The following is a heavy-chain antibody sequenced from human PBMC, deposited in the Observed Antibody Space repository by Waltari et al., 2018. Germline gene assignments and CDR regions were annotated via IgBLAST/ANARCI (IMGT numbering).Heavy chain of an antibody. J-gene: IGHJ4*02. CDR3: ARDRETNWNYVPAPYFDY. Sequence: QVQLVQSGAEVKKPGASVKVSCKASGYTFTGYYMHWVRQASGRGLEWMGWINPNSGGTNYAQKFQGRVTMTRDTSISTAYMELSRLRSDDTAVYYCARDRETNWNYVPAPYFDYWGQGTLVTVSS. V-gene: IGHV1-2*02. CDR2: INPNSGGT. CDR1: GYTFTGYY. D-gene: IGHD1-7*01.